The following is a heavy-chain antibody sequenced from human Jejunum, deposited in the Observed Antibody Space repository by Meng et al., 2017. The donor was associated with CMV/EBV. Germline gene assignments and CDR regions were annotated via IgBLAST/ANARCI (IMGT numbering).Heavy chain of an antibody. D-gene: IGHD2-15*01. V-gene: IGHV3-7*01. CDR3: ASEDCNAGICYPFDY. Sequence: FTFSIFWMNWVRQVPGKGLEWVASIKEDGSDKYYVDSVKGRFTISRDNTKNSLYLQMDNLRAADTAVYYCASEDCNAGICYPFDYWGQGTLVTVSS. CDR2: IKEDGSDK. CDR1: FTFSIFW. J-gene: IGHJ4*02.